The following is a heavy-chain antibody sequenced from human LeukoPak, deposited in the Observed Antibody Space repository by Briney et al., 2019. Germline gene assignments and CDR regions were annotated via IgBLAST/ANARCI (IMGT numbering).Heavy chain of an antibody. V-gene: IGHV4-30-2*01. D-gene: IGHD5-24*01. J-gene: IGHJ5*02. CDR1: GDSTSSGGYS. CDR2: IYHGGSA. Sequence: SQTLSLTCAVSGDSTSSGGYSWSWIRQPPGKGLEWIGYIYHGGSAYYDPSLKSRVNISVDKSKNQFSLELSSVTAADTAVYYSGGQFKWFDPWGQGTLVTVSS. CDR3: GGQFKWFDP.